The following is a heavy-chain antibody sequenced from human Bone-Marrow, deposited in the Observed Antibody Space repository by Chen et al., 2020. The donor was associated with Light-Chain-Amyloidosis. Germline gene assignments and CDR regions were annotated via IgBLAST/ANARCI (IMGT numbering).Heavy chain of an antibody. Sequence: EVLLEESGGGLIQPGGSLRLSCAASGFSVSANYMSWVRQAPGKGLEWLSVIYDGGNKFYAESVRGRFTISRDNSKNTLSLEMNNLRAEDTAMYYCARGAIDYGDSLRFWGQVTLVTVSS. CDR3: ARGAIDYGDSLRF. V-gene: IGHV3-53*01. D-gene: IGHD4-17*01. CDR2: IYDGGNK. CDR1: GFSVSANY. J-gene: IGHJ4*02.